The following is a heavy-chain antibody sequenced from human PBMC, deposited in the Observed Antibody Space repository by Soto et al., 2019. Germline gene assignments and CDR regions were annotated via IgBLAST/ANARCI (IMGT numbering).Heavy chain of an antibody. CDR3: ARVSKFCAPKDGKSAYFYAMDV. J-gene: IGHJ6*02. Sequence: WTWSRQPPGKPLEGIGYVYSTGTTNYSPYLKSRVDMSVDTSENQFSLKVRSVTAADAAVYLCARVSKFCAPKDGKSAYFYAMDVWGPGTTVTVS. D-gene: IGHD2-15*01. V-gene: IGHV4-59*01. CDR2: VYSTGTT.